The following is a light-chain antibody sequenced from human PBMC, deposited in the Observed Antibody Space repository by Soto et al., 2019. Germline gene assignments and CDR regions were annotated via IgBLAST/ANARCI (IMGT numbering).Light chain of an antibody. CDR3: QQLLSYPIT. V-gene: IGKV1-9*01. J-gene: IGKJ5*01. CDR2: AAS. CDR1: QGISSY. Sequence: GDRVTITCRASQGISSYLAWYQQKPGKAPKLLVYAASTLQSGVPLRFSGSGSGTSFTLTISSLQPEDFATYYCQQLLSYPITFGQGTRLEI.